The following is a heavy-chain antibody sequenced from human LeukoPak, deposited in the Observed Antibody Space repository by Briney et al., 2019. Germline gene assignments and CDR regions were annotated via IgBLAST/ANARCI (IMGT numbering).Heavy chain of an antibody. CDR1: GFTFSSYS. CDR2: ISSSSTTI. V-gene: IGHV3-48*01. CDR3: ARGLDGLDY. Sequence: GGSLRLSCAASGFTFSSYSMNRVRQAPGKGLEWVSYISSSSTTIYYADSVKGRFTISKDNAKNSLYLQMNSLRAEDTAVYYCARGLDGLDYWGQGTLVTVSS. D-gene: IGHD3-9*01. J-gene: IGHJ4*02.